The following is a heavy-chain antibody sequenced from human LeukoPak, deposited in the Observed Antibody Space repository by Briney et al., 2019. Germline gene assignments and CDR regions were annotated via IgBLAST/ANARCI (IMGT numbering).Heavy chain of an antibody. Sequence: GGSLRLSCAASGFTFSSYWMSWVRQAPGKGLEWVANIKQDRSEKYYVDSVKGRFTISRDNAKNSLYLQMNSLRAEDTAVYYCARAQAAYSGSYSRAYAFDIWGQGTLVTVSS. CDR3: ARAQAAYSGSYSRAYAFDI. D-gene: IGHD1-26*01. V-gene: IGHV3-7*01. CDR1: GFTFSSYW. CDR2: IKQDRSEK. J-gene: IGHJ3*02.